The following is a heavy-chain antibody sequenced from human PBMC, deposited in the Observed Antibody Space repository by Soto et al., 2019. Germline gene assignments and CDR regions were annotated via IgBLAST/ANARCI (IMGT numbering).Heavy chain of an antibody. J-gene: IGHJ4*02. V-gene: IGHV4-39*01. Sequence: SETLSLTCTVSGGSISSSSYYWGWIRQPPXKGLEWIGSIYYSGSTYYNPSLKSRVTISVDTSKNQFSLKLSSVTAADTAVYYCARGEATAMVPLYHFDYWGQGTLVTVSS. CDR1: GGSISSSSYY. CDR3: ARGEATAMVPLYHFDY. D-gene: IGHD5-18*01. CDR2: IYYSGST.